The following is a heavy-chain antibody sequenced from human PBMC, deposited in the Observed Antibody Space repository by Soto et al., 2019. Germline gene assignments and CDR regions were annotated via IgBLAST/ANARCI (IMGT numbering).Heavy chain of an antibody. J-gene: IGHJ4*02. CDR2: IVVGSGNT. Sequence: SVEVSCKXSGFTFTSSAVQWVRQARGQRLEWIGWIVVGSGNTNYAQKFQERVTITRDMSTSTAYMELSSLRSEDTAVYYCAADVPEWELLGYYWGQGTLVTVSS. CDR1: GFTFTSSA. D-gene: IGHD1-26*01. CDR3: AADVPEWELLGYY. V-gene: IGHV1-58*01.